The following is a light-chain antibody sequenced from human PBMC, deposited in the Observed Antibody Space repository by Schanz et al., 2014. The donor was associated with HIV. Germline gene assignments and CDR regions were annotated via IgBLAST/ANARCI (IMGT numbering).Light chain of an antibody. J-gene: IGLJ3*02. CDR1: SSDVGSYNL. CDR3: SSYAGSGTSNWV. Sequence: QSVLTQPASVSGSPGQSITISCTGTSSDVGSYNLVSWYQQHPGKAPKLMIYEGSKRPSGVSNRFSGSKSGNTASLTISGLQAEDEADYYCSSYAGSGTSNWVFRGGTKLTVL. CDR2: EGS. V-gene: IGLV2-23*01.